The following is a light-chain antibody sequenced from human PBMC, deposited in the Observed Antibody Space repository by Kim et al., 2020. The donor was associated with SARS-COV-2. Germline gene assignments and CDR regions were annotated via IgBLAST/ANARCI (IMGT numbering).Light chain of an antibody. J-gene: IGLJ2*01. CDR3: QSRDSGGKVV. CDR2: GRN. Sequence: SSELTQDPVVSVALGQTVRITFQGDSLRSYYATWYQQKPRQAPVLVIYGRNNRPSGIPDRFSGSASGNTASLTISGTQAEDEADFYCQSRDSGGKVVFGGGTQLTVL. CDR1: SLRSYY. V-gene: IGLV3-19*01.